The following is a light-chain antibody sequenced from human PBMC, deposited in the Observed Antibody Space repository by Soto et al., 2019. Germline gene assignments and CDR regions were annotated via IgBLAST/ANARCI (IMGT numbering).Light chain of an antibody. CDR1: SSDVVGYNY. J-gene: IGLJ2*01. CDR2: DVS. Sequence: QSALTQPDSVSGSPGQSITISCTGTSSDVVGYNYVSWYQQHPGKAPKLMIYDVSNRPSGVSNRFSGSKSGNTASLTISGLQAEDEADYYCSSYTSSSTYVVFGGGTKLTVL. CDR3: SSYTSSSTYVV. V-gene: IGLV2-14*01.